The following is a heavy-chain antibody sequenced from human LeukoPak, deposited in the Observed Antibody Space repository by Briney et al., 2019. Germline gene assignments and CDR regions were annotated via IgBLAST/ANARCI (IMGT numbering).Heavy chain of an antibody. Sequence: PGGSLRLSCAASGFTFSSYWMSWVRQAPGKGLEWVANIKQDGSEKYYVDSVKGRFTISRDNAKNSLYLQMNSLRAEDTAVYYCAREDIVLIRVFPAFDIWGQGTMVTVSS. J-gene: IGHJ3*02. D-gene: IGHD2-8*01. CDR2: IKQDGSEK. CDR1: GFTFSSYW. V-gene: IGHV3-7*01. CDR3: AREDIVLIRVFPAFDI.